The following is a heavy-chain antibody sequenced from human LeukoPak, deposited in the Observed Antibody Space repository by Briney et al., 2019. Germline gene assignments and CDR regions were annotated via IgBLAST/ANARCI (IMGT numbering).Heavy chain of an antibody. V-gene: IGHV4-59*12. D-gene: IGHD2-15*01. CDR2: IYYSGST. Sequence: PSETLSLTCTVSGGSISSYYWSWIRQPPGKGLEWIGYIYYSGSTNYNPSLKSRVTISVDRTKPQFSLSLSSVTAADTAIYYCARVYGDYSTVAFWGQGTLVTVSS. CDR3: ARVYGDYSTVAF. J-gene: IGHJ4*02. CDR1: GGSISSYY.